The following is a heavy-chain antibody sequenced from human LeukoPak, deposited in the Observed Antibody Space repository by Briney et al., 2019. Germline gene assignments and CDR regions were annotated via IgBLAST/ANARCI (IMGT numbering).Heavy chain of an antibody. J-gene: IGHJ5*02. Sequence: SVKVSCKASGGTFSSYAISWVRQAPGQGLEWMGGIIPIFGTANYAQKFQGRVTITADESTSTAYMEQSSLRSEDTAVYYCAREEESQDWFDPWGQGTLVTVSS. V-gene: IGHV1-69*13. CDR2: IIPIFGTA. CDR3: AREEESQDWFDP. CDR1: GGTFSSYA.